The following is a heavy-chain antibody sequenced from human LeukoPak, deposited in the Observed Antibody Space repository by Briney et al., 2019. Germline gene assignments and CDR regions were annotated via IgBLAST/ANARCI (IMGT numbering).Heavy chain of an antibody. CDR3: ASRIAAAGRDY. CDR1: GGSFSGYY. CDR2: INHSGST. J-gene: IGHJ4*02. D-gene: IGHD6-13*01. V-gene: IGHV4-34*01. Sequence: PSETLSLTCAVYGGSFSGYYWSWIRQPPGKGLEWIGEINHSGSTNYNPSHKSRVTISVDTSKNQFSLKLSSVTAADTAVYYCASRIAAAGRDYWGQGTLVTVSS.